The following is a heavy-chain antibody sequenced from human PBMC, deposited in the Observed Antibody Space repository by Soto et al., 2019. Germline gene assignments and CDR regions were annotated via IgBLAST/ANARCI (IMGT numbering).Heavy chain of an antibody. J-gene: IGHJ4*02. CDR2: INRGGYDR. CDR3: TRDLDTSGSVPISEY. V-gene: IGHV3-7*03. Sequence: EVQLVESGGGLVQPGGSLRLSCEGSGFTFGADWMSWVRQAPGKGLEWVANINRGGYDRYYVDSVKGRFTISRDNAQNSLYLQMNSLRAEDTAVYYCTRDLDTSGSVPISEYWGQGTLVTVSS. D-gene: IGHD3-22*01. CDR1: GFTFGADW.